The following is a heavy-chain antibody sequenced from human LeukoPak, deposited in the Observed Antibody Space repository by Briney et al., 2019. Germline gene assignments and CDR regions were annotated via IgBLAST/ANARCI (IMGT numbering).Heavy chain of an antibody. Sequence: ASVKVSCKASGGTFGGYAISWVRQAPGQGLEWMGGIIPIFGTANYAQKFQGRVTITTDESTSTAYMELSSLRSEDTAVYYCARAGPIDYHGSGRYYNWFDPWGQGTLVTVSS. J-gene: IGHJ5*02. V-gene: IGHV1-69*05. CDR3: ARAGPIDYHGSGRYYNWFDP. CDR2: IIPIFGTA. CDR1: GGTFGGYA. D-gene: IGHD3-10*01.